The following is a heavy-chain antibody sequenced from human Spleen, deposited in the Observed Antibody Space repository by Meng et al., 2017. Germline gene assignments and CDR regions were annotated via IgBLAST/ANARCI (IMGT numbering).Heavy chain of an antibody. CDR1: GYSFTGYW. V-gene: IGHV5-51*01. CDR3: ARHRAAAGSSSLDF. D-gene: IGHD6-13*01. Sequence: GESLKISCEGSGYSFTGYWVAWVRQMPGKGLEWMGIIYPGDSDIKYSPSFQGQVTMSADKSITTAYLQWSSLKASDTAIYYCARHRAAAGSSSLDFWGLGTLVTVSS. CDR2: IYPGDSDI. J-gene: IGHJ4*02.